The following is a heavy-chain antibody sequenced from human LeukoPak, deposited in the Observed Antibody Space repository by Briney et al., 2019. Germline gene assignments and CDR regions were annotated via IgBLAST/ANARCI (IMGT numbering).Heavy chain of an antibody. Sequence: PSETLSLTCTVSGDSISRNSYYWGRIRQPPGKGLEWIGSIYYSGSTYYYNPSLKSRVAISVDTSKNQFSLKLSSVTAADTAVYYCARLAGGYCSGGTCYFDYWGQGTLVTVSS. CDR3: ARLAGGYCSGGTCYFDY. CDR1: GDSISRNSYY. CDR2: IYYSGSTY. D-gene: IGHD2-15*01. V-gene: IGHV4-39*01. J-gene: IGHJ4*02.